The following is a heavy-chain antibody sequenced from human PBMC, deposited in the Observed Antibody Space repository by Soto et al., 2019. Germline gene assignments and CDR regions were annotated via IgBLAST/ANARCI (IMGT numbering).Heavy chain of an antibody. Sequence: QVQLQESGPGLVKPSQTLSLTCTVSGASISSGHYYWSWIRQPPGKGLEWIGHIYNSGSTYNNPSLNRRVFTPLYTSKNQFSLNLISVTAAYNAVYYFAVGLAGDKVDSWGQGTLVTVSS. V-gene: IGHV4-30-4*01. CDR2: IYNSGST. D-gene: IGHD6-19*01. J-gene: IGHJ4*02. CDR3: AVGLAGDKVDS. CDR1: GASISSGHYY.